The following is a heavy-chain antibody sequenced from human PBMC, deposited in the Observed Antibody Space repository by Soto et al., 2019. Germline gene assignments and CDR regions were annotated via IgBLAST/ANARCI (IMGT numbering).Heavy chain of an antibody. CDR2: TSQSGNT. J-gene: IGHJ4*02. D-gene: IGHD6-6*01. V-gene: IGHV4-34*01. CDR1: SGSFSGYY. Sequence: SETLSLTCSIYSGSFSGYYWSWIRQPPGKGLEWIGETSQSGNTNYSPSLKSRVSISIDTSKKQFSLNLASVSAADTAVYYCARAPKVSGSSQTRPDFWGQGTLVTVSS. CDR3: ARAPKVSGSSQTRPDF.